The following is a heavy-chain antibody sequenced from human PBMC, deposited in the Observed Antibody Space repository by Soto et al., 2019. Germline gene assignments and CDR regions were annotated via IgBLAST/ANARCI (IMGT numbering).Heavy chain of an antibody. V-gene: IGHV4-39*01. D-gene: IGHD4-17*01. CDR3: ASMSPVTSIET. J-gene: IGHJ5*02. Sequence: SETLSLTCTVSGGSISSNTYYWGWIRQPPGKGLEWIGNFYYSGSSYYNPSLKSRVTISVDTSKNQFSLKLSSVTAADTAVYYCASMSPVTSIETWGQGTLVT. CDR2: FYYSGSS. CDR1: GGSISSNTYY.